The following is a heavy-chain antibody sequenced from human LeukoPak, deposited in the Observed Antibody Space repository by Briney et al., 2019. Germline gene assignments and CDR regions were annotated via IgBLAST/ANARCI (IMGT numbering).Heavy chain of an antibody. Sequence: PGGSLRLSCAASGFTFSSYAMSWVRQAPGKGLEWVSAISGSGGSTYYADSVKGRFTISRDNSKNTLYLQMSSLRAEDTAVYYCAKGHRLYNWFDPWGQGTLVTVSS. D-gene: IGHD1-14*01. CDR1: GFTFSSYA. CDR2: ISGSGGST. CDR3: AKGHRLYNWFDP. J-gene: IGHJ5*02. V-gene: IGHV3-23*01.